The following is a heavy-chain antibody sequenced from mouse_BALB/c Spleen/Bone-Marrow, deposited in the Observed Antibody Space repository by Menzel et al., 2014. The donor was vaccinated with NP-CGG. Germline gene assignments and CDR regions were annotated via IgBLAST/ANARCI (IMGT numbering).Heavy chain of an antibody. CDR2: ISGGGSYT. CDR3: ARHAYYDQTEVSFVY. Sequence: EVKVVESGGGLVKYGGSLKLYCAASGFTFDSYGMSWVRQTPEKRPEWVATISGGGSYTFYPDSVKGRFTISRDNAKNNLYLQLSSLRSEDTALYYCARHAYYDQTEVSFVYWGQGTLVTVSA. D-gene: IGHD2-4*01. V-gene: IGHV5-9-2*01. CDR1: GFTFDSYG. J-gene: IGHJ3*01.